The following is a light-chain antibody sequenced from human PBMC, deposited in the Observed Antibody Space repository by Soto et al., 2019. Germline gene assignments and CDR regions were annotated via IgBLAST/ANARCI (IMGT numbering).Light chain of an antibody. V-gene: IGLV2-14*01. CDR1: IRDVGGYNY. CDR3: SSYTITRDIGGV. J-gene: IGLJ1*01. Sequence: QSVLAQPASVSGSPGQSITISCTGTIRDVGGYNYVSWYQHHPGKAPKILIYEVSNRPSGVSNRFSGSKSGNTASLTISGLQAEDEADYYCSSYTITRDIGGVFGTGTKVTVL. CDR2: EVS.